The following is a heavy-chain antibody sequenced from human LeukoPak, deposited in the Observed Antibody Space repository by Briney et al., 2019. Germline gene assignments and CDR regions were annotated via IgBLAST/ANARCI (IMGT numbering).Heavy chain of an antibody. D-gene: IGHD3-10*01. Sequence: PGGSLRLSCAASGFTFSSYSMNWVRQDPGKGLEWVSLISWDGGSTYYADSLRGRFTISRDSSKNSLYLQMNSLRAEDTGLYYCARGRGRGSGSYYFDSWGQGTLVTVSS. CDR1: GFTFSSYS. V-gene: IGHV3-43*01. CDR2: ISWDGGST. CDR3: ARGRGRGSGSYYFDS. J-gene: IGHJ4*02.